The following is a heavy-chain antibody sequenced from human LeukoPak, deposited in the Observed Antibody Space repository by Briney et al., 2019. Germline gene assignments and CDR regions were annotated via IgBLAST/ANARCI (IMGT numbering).Heavy chain of an antibody. V-gene: IGHV3-66*01. J-gene: IGHJ4*02. CDR1: GFTVSRNY. D-gene: IGHD4-17*01. CDR3: ARGGKQNDYGDSFDY. Sequence: GGSLRLSCAASGFTVSRNYMSWVRQAPGKGLEWVSVIYSGGKTYYADSVKGRFTISRDNSKNTLYLQMNSLRAEETAVYYCARGGKQNDYGDSFDYWGQGTLVTVSS. CDR2: IYSGGKT.